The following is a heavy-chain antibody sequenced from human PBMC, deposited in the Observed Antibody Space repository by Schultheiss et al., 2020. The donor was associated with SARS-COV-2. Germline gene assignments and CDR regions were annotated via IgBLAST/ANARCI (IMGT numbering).Heavy chain of an antibody. CDR3: ARSSGGSSSSPNYYYGMDV. CDR2: ISAYNGNT. D-gene: IGHD6-6*01. V-gene: IGHV1-18*01. Sequence: ASVKVSCKASGYTFTSYGISWVRQAPGQGLEWMGWISAYNGNTNYAQKLQGRVTMTTDTSTSTAYMEVSSLRSEDTAVYYCARSSGGSSSSPNYYYGMDVWGQGTTVTVSS. J-gene: IGHJ6*02. CDR1: GYTFTSYG.